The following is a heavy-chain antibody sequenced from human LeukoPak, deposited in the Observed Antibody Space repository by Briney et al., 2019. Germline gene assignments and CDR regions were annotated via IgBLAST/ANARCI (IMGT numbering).Heavy chain of an antibody. J-gene: IGHJ3*02. CDR3: AKVLVGGWYFDI. Sequence: GGSLRLSCAASGFTFSSYAMHWVRQAPGKGLEWVAVISYDGSNKYYADSVKGRFTISRDNSKNALYLQMNSLRAEDTAVYYCAKVLVGGWYFDIWGQGTMVTVSS. CDR1: GFTFSSYA. CDR2: ISYDGSNK. D-gene: IGHD6-19*01. V-gene: IGHV3-30-3*01.